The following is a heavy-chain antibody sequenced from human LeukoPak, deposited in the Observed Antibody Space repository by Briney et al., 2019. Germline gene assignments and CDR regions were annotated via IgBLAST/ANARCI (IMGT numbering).Heavy chain of an antibody. CDR3: ARDNQWLNAFDI. V-gene: IGHV4-59*01. D-gene: IGHD3-22*01. CDR2: SYYIEST. J-gene: IGHJ3*02. CDR1: GGSINHYY. Sequence: SGTLSLTCTVSGGSINHYYWSWIRQPPGKGLEWIGYSYYIESTNYNPSLKSRVTISVDTSRNRFSLKLSSVTAADTAMYYCARDNQWLNAFDIWGQGTMVTVSS.